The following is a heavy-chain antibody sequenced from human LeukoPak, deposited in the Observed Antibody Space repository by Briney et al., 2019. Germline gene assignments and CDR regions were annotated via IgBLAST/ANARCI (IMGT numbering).Heavy chain of an antibody. D-gene: IGHD3-22*01. Sequence: PGGSLRLSCAASGFTFSSYWMHWVRQAPGKGLVWVSRINSDGSSTSYADSVKGRFTISRDNAKNTLYLQMNSLRAEDTAVYYCAAYYYDSQGGAFDIWGRGTMVTVSS. V-gene: IGHV3-74*01. CDR1: GFTFSSYW. J-gene: IGHJ3*02. CDR3: AAYYYDSQGGAFDI. CDR2: INSDGSST.